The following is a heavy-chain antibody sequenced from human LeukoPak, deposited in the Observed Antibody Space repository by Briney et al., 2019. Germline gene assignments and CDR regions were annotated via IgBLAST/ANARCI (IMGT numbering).Heavy chain of an antibody. CDR2: ISYDGSNK. J-gene: IGHJ4*02. Sequence: GGSLRLSGATSGFSLSRNGMHWVRQAPGKGLEWVAVISYDGSNKYYAASVKGRFTISRDNSKNTLYLQMNSLRAEDTAVYYCARDRKSIAATTRGGHFDYWGQGTLVTVSS. V-gene: IGHV3-30*19. CDR3: ARDRKSIAATTRGGHFDY. D-gene: IGHD6-6*01. CDR1: GFSLSRNG.